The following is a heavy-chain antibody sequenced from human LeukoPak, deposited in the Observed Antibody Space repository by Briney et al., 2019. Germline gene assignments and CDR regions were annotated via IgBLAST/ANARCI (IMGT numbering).Heavy chain of an antibody. Sequence: GGSLRLSCAASGFTFSSYSMNWVRQAPGKGLEWVSSISSSSSYIYYADSVKGRFTISRDNAKNSLYLQMNSLRAEDTAVYYCARRHRRSYYYDSSDYSDYWGQGTLVTVSS. V-gene: IGHV3-21*01. J-gene: IGHJ4*02. CDR1: GFTFSSYS. D-gene: IGHD3-22*01. CDR3: ARRHRRSYYYDSSDYSDY. CDR2: ISSSSSYI.